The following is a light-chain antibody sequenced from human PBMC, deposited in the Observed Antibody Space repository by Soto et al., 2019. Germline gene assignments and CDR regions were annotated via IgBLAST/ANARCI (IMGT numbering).Light chain of an antibody. Sequence: EIVMTQSPATLSVSPGERATLSCRASQSVSSNLAWYQQKPGQPPRLLIYGASTRATDVPVRISGSGSGTEFTLTISSLQSEDFAVYYCQQYNNWPVVLGQGTKLEIK. CDR1: QSVSSN. CDR2: GAS. V-gene: IGKV3-15*01. CDR3: QQYNNWPVV. J-gene: IGKJ2*01.